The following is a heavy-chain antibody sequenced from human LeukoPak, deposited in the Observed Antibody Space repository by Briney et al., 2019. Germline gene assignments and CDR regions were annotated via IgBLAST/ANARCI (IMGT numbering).Heavy chain of an antibody. CDR2: IYYSGST. D-gene: IGHD5-12*01. V-gene: IGHV4-59*01. Sequence: SETLSLTCTVSGGSITSYYWSWIRQPPGKGLEWIGYIYYSGSTNYNPPLKSRVTISVDTSKNQSSLKLSSVTAADTAVYYCARGVEGYDLHYWGQGTLVTVSS. CDR1: GGSITSYY. CDR3: ARGVEGYDLHY. J-gene: IGHJ4*02.